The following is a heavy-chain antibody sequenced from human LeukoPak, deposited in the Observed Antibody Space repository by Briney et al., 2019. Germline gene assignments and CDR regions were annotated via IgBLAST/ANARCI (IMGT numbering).Heavy chain of an antibody. J-gene: IGHJ3*02. D-gene: IGHD6-13*01. V-gene: IGHV4-34*01. CDR3: ARGPRRVAAAGNRPGAFDI. CDR2: INHSGST. CDR1: GFTFSNAW. Sequence: PGGSLRLSCAASGFTFSNAWMSWVRQAPGKGLEWIGEINHSGSTNYNPSLKSRVTISVDTSKNQFSLKLSSVTAADTAVYYCARGPRRVAAAGNRPGAFDIWGQGTMVTVSS.